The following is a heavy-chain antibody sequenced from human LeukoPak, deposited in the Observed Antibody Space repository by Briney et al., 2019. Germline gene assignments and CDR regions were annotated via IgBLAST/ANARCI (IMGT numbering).Heavy chain of an antibody. Sequence: PGGSLRLSCAASGFTFSSYGMHWVRQAPGKGLEWVAVIWNDGSNKYYADSVKGRFTISRDNSKNTLYLQMNSLRAEDTALYYCAREYCSSTSCLFDYWGQGTLVTVSS. CDR1: GFTFSSYG. D-gene: IGHD2-2*01. J-gene: IGHJ4*02. CDR2: IWNDGSNK. CDR3: AREYCSSTSCLFDY. V-gene: IGHV3-33*01.